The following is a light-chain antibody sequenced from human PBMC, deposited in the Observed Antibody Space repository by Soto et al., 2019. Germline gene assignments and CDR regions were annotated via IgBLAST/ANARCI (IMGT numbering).Light chain of an antibody. V-gene: IGKV1-5*03. CDR3: QQYNSYSTWT. CDR1: QSISSR. Sequence: DIQMTQSPSSVSASVGDRVTITCRASQSISSRLAWYQQKPGKAPQVLIYKASSLQSGVPSRFSGSGSGTEFTLTISSLQPDDFATYYCQQYNSYSTWTFGQGTKVDIK. CDR2: KAS. J-gene: IGKJ1*01.